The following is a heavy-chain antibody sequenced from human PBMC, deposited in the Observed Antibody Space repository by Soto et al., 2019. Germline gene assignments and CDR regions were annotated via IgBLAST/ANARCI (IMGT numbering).Heavy chain of an antibody. V-gene: IGHV3-9*01. CDR3: AKGVGDYEGLYDY. J-gene: IGHJ4*02. D-gene: IGHD4-17*01. CDR2: ISWNSGSI. CDR1: GFTFDDYA. Sequence: EVQLVESGGGLVQPGRSLRLSCAASGFTFDDYAMHWVRQAPGKGLEWVSGISWNSGSIGYADSVKGRFTISRDNAKNSLYLQMNSLGAEDTALYYCAKGVGDYEGLYDYWGQGTLVTVSS.